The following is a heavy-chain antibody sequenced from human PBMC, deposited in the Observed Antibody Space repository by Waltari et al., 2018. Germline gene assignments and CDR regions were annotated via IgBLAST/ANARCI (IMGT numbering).Heavy chain of an antibody. CDR3: ARLRYYDSSGYIYDAFDI. D-gene: IGHD3-22*01. J-gene: IGHJ3*02. CDR2: IYYSGSN. CDR1: GGSISSSSYY. Sequence: QLQLQESGPGLVKPSETLSLTCTVSGGSISSSSYYWGWIRQPPGKGLEWIGSIYYSGSNYYNPSLKSRVTISVDTSKNQFSLKLSSVTAADTAVYYCARLRYYDSSGYIYDAFDIWGQGTMVTVSS. V-gene: IGHV4-39*01.